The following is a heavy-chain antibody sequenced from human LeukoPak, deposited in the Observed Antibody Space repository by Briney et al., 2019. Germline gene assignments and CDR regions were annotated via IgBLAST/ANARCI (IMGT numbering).Heavy chain of an antibody. CDR1: GFTFSSYA. Sequence: GGSLRLSCAASGFTFSSYAMSWVRQAPGKGLEWVSAISGSGGSTYYADSVKGRFTISGDNSKNTLYLQMNSLRAEDTAVHYCAKDRSPFYCSNTSCYRNWFDPWGQGTLVTVSS. J-gene: IGHJ5*02. D-gene: IGHD2-2*01. CDR3: AKDRSPFYCSNTSCYRNWFDP. CDR2: ISGSGGST. V-gene: IGHV3-23*01.